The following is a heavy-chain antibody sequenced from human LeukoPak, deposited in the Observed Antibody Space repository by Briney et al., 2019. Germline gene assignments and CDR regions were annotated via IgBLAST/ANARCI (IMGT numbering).Heavy chain of an antibody. Sequence: KPSETLSLTCTVSGASLSPNYWSWIRQPAGKGLEWIGRIYTSGSTDYNPSLESRVTMSVDTSKNQFSLKLSSVTAADTAVYYCARLNIHNWFDPWGQGTLVTVSS. V-gene: IGHV4-4*07. CDR2: IYTSGST. D-gene: IGHD2/OR15-2a*01. CDR1: GASLSPNY. J-gene: IGHJ5*02. CDR3: ARLNIHNWFDP.